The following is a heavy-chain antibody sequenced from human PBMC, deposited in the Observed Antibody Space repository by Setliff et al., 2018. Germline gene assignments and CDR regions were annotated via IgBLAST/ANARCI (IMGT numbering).Heavy chain of an antibody. V-gene: IGHV1-69*10. J-gene: IGHJ4*02. CDR2: IIPILGIA. D-gene: IGHD2-21*02. CDR3: ARGLAYCGGDCFLRTGFDY. Sequence: GASVKVSCKASGGTFSSYATSWVRQAPGQGLEWMGGIIPILGIANYAQKFQGRVTITADKSTSTAYMELSSLRSEDTAVYYCARGLAYCGGDCFLRTGFDYWGQGTLVTVSS. CDR1: GGTFSSYA.